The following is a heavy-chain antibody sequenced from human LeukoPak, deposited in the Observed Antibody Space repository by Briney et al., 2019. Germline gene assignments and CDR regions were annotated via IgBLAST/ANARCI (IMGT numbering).Heavy chain of an antibody. CDR2: ISGSGGST. Sequence: GGSLRLSCAASGFTFSSYAMSWVRQTPGKGLEWVSAISGSGGSTYYADSVKGRFTISRDNSKNTLYLQMNSLRAEDTAVYYCAKVGWDIVVVPAANDYWGQGTLVTVSS. CDR3: AKVGWDIVVVPAANDY. CDR1: GFTFSSYA. J-gene: IGHJ4*02. D-gene: IGHD2-2*01. V-gene: IGHV3-23*01.